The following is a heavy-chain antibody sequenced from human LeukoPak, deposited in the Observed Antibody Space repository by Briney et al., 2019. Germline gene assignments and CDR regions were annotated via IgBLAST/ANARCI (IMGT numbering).Heavy chain of an antibody. CDR3: ANNMITFGGVIGKTYNWFDP. CDR1: GYTLTELS. Sequence: ASVKVSCTVSGYTLTELSMHWVRQAPGKGLEWMGGFDPEDGETIYAQKFQGRVTMTEDTSTDTAYMELSSLRSEDTAVYYCANNMITFGGVIGKTYNWFDPWGQGTLVTVSS. J-gene: IGHJ5*02. V-gene: IGHV1-24*01. D-gene: IGHD3-16*02. CDR2: FDPEDGET.